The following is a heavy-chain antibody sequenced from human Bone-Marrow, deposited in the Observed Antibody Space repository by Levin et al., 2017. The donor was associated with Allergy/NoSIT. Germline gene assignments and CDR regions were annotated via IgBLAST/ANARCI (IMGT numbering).Heavy chain of an antibody. D-gene: IGHD1-7*01. J-gene: IGHJ3*02. Sequence: GGSLRLSCAASGFTFSSYGMHWVRQAPGKGLEWVAVISYDGSNKYYADSVKGRFTISRDNSKNTLYLQMNSLRAEDTAVYYCAKDGTTSDAFDIWGQGTMVTVSS. CDR2: ISYDGSNK. CDR1: GFTFSSYG. CDR3: AKDGTTSDAFDI. V-gene: IGHV3-30*18.